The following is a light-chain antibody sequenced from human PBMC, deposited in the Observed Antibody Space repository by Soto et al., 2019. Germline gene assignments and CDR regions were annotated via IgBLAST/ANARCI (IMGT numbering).Light chain of an antibody. J-gene: IGKJ2*01. Sequence: EIVMTQSPATLSVSPGERATLSCRASQSVSSKLAWYQQKPGQAPRLLIHGASTRATGIPARFSGSGSGTEFTLTISSLQSEDFAVYYCQQYGSSPPYTFGQGTKLEIK. CDR3: QQYGSSPPYT. CDR2: GAS. V-gene: IGKV3-15*01. CDR1: QSVSSK.